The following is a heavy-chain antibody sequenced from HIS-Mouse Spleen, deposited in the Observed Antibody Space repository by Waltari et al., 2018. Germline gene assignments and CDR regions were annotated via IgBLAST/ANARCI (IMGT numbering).Heavy chain of an antibody. V-gene: IGHV1-8*02. CDR1: GYTFPIYH. Sequence: QVQLVQSGAEVKKPGASVKFSCKASGYTFPIYHINWVRRATGQGLEWMGWMKPKSGNTGYAQKFQGRVTMTRNTSISTAYMGLSSLRSEDTAVYYCARGHDYSNYFDYWGQGTLVTVSS. CDR2: MKPKSGNT. J-gene: IGHJ4*02. CDR3: ARGHDYSNYFDY. D-gene: IGHD4-4*01.